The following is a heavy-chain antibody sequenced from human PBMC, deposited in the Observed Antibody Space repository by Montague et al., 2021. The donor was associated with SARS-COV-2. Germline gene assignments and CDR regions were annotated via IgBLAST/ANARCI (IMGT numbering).Heavy chain of an antibody. CDR2: INHTGST. V-gene: IGHV4-34*01. Sequence: SETLSLTCSVYGDSFSTYSWIWVRQPPGEGLEWIGEINHTGSTSYNPSLKRRVTMSIDSSNNQVSLKLSSMTAADTAVYYYATRSTLWFGEDWGQGTLVTVSS. J-gene: IGHJ4*02. CDR1: GDSFSTYS. D-gene: IGHD3-10*01. CDR3: ATRSTLWFGED.